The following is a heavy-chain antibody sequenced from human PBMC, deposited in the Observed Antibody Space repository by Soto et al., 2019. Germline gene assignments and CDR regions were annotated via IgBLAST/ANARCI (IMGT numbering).Heavy chain of an antibody. D-gene: IGHD3-22*01. CDR3: AWGNDDSSGYYPMGAFDI. CDR2: ISAYNGNT. J-gene: IGHJ3*02. Sequence: ASVKVSCKASGYTFTSYGISWVRQAPGQGLEWMGWISAYNGNTNYAQKLQGRVTMTTDTSTSTAYMELRSLRSDDTAVYYCAWGNDDSSGYYPMGAFDIWGQGTMVTVSS. CDR1: GYTFTSYG. V-gene: IGHV1-18*01.